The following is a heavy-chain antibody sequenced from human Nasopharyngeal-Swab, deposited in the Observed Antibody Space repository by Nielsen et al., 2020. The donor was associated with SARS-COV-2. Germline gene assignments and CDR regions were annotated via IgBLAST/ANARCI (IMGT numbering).Heavy chain of an antibody. CDR1: GFTFSSYA. V-gene: IGHV3-23*01. Sequence: LSLTCAASGFTFSSYAMSWVRQAPGKGLEWVSAISGSGGSTYYADSVKGRFTISRDNSKNTLYLQMNSLRAEDTAVYYCAKSSHYGSEYYYYYYMDVWGKGTTVTASS. CDR2: ISGSGGST. CDR3: AKSSHYGSEYYYYYYMDV. J-gene: IGHJ6*03. D-gene: IGHD3-10*01.